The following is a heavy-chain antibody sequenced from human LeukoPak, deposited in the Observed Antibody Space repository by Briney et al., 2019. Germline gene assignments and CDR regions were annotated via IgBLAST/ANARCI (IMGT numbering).Heavy chain of an antibody. V-gene: IGHV1-18*01. J-gene: IGHJ6*03. CDR1: GYTFTSYG. Sequence: ASVKVSCKASGYTFTSYGISWVRQAPGQGLEWMGWISAYNGNTNYAQKFQGRVTITRNTSISTAYMELSSLRSEDTAVYYCARGRQGRYYYMDVWGKGTTVTVSS. CDR3: ARGRQGRYYYMDV. CDR2: ISAYNGNT.